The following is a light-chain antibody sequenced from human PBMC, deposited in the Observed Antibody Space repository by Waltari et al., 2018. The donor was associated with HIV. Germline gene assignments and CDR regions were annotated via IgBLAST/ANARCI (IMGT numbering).Light chain of an antibody. J-gene: IGLJ1*01. CDR1: SSTIGNDN. CDR3: VGWDSSLSAYV. CDR2: KNY. Sequence: QSVLTQPPSASGTPGQTVTISCSGGSSTIGNDNVYWYQQLPGMTPKLLIYKNYVLPLGVPDRFAGSKSGTSASLAISGLRSEDESDYYCVGWDSSLSAYVFGAGTKVTVL. V-gene: IGLV1-47*01.